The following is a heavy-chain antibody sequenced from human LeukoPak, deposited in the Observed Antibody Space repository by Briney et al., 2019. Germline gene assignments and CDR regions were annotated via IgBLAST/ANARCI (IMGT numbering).Heavy chain of an antibody. J-gene: IGHJ4*02. Sequence: ASVKVSCKASGYTFTSYAMHWVRQAPGQSLEWMGWINAGNGNKKYSQKFQGRVTITRDTSASTAYMELSSLRSEDTAVYYCARGDANYYDSSGYHYWGQGTLVTVSS. V-gene: IGHV1-3*01. D-gene: IGHD3-22*01. CDR1: GYTFTSYA. CDR2: INAGNGNK. CDR3: ARGDANYYDSSGYHY.